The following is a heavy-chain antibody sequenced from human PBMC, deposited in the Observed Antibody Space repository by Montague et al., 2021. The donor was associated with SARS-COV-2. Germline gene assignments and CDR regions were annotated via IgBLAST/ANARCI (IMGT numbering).Heavy chain of an antibody. CDR2: IFYSGSA. CDR3: ARVRDSSGHDY. V-gene: IGHV4-30-4*08. J-gene: IGHJ4*02. CDR1: GGSFSNYY. Sequence: TLSLTCAVYGGSFSNYYWSWIRQPPGKGLEWIGYIFYSGSAYYSPSLESRSTISIDTSKNQFSLRLTSVTAADTAVYYCARVRDSSGHDYWGQGTLVTVSS. D-gene: IGHD3-22*01.